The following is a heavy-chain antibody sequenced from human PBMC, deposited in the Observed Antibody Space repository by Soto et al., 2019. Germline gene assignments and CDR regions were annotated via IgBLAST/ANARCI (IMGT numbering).Heavy chain of an antibody. Sequence: QVQLVQSGAEVKKPGASVKVSCKASGYTFTSYGISWVRQAPGQGLEWMGWISAYNGNTNYAQKLQGRVTMTTDTSTSTAYMELRSLRSYDTAVYYCARYIQYYDILTDFDYWGQGTLVTVSS. CDR3: ARYIQYYDILTDFDY. CDR2: ISAYNGNT. J-gene: IGHJ4*02. D-gene: IGHD3-9*01. V-gene: IGHV1-18*04. CDR1: GYTFTSYG.